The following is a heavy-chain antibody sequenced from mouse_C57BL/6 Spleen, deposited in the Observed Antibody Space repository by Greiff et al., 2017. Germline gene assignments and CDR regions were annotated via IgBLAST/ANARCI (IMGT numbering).Heavy chain of an antibody. CDR3: AREDISNWYFDV. D-gene: IGHD1-3*01. CDR2: ISYSGST. CDR1: GYSITSGYD. Sequence: EVQLQQSGPGMVKPSQSLSLTCTVTGYSITSGYDWHWIRHFPGNKLEWMGYISYSGSTNYNPSLKSRISITHDTSKNHFFLKLNSVTTEDTATYYCAREDISNWYFDVWGTGTTVTVSS. V-gene: IGHV3-1*01. J-gene: IGHJ1*03.